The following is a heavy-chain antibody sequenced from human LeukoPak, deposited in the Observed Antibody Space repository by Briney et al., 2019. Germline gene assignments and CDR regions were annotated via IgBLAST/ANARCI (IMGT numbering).Heavy chain of an antibody. D-gene: IGHD5-12*01. CDR2: IYYSGST. CDR1: GGSISSGDYY. V-gene: IGHV4-30-4*08. Sequence: PSQTLSLTCTVSGGSISSGDYYWSWIRQPPGKGLEWIGYIYYSGSTYYNPSLKSRVTISVDTSKNHFSLKLSSVTAADTAVYYCARNGIVATEDYWGQGTLVTVSS. J-gene: IGHJ4*02. CDR3: ARNGIVATEDY.